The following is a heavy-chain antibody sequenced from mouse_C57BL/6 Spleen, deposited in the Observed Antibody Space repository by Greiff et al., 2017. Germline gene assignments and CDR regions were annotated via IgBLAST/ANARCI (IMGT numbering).Heavy chain of an antibody. CDR2: IDPEDGEN. CDR1: GFNIKDYY. Sequence: VQLQQSGAELVKPGASVTLSCTASGFNIKDYYMHWVKQRTEQGLEWIGRIDPEDGENKYAPKFQGKATITADTSSNTAYLQLSSLTSEDTAVYYCAIYDGYPLAYWGQGTLVTVSA. J-gene: IGHJ3*01. CDR3: AIYDGYPLAY. V-gene: IGHV14-2*01. D-gene: IGHD2-3*01.